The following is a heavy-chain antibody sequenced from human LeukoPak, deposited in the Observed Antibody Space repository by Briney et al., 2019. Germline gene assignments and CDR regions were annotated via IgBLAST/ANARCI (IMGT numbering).Heavy chain of an antibody. J-gene: IGHJ6*03. V-gene: IGHV1-18*01. CDR2: ISTYNGNT. CDR1: GYTFTSYG. Sequence: GASVKVSCKASGYTFTSYGISWVRQAPGQGLEWMGWISTYNGNTNYAQKLQGRVTMTTDASTSTAYMELRSLRSDDTAVYYCARNGIAVAGTNYYYMDVWGKGTTVTVSS. D-gene: IGHD6-19*01. CDR3: ARNGIAVAGTNYYYMDV.